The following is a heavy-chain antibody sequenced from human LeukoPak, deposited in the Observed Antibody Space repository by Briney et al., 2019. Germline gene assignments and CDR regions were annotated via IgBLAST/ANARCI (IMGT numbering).Heavy chain of an antibody. D-gene: IGHD2-2*01. J-gene: IGHJ6*02. CDR1: GYTFTGYY. Sequence: ASVKVSCKASGYTFTGYYMHWVRQAPGQGLEWMGWISAYNGNTNYAQKLQGRVTMTTDTSTSTAYMELRSLRSDDTAVYYCARGAIVVVPAAIPSYYYYGMDVWGQGTTVTVSS. CDR2: ISAYNGNT. CDR3: ARGAIVVVPAAIPSYYYYGMDV. V-gene: IGHV1-18*01.